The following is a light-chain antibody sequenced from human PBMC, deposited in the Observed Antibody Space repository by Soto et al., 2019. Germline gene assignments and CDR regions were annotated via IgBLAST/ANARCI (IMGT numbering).Light chain of an antibody. CDR3: YSSTSSNTYD. Sequence: QSVLTQPPSVSGSPGQSVTISCSGTSSDVGSYNRVSWYQQAPGTAPKVMIYEVSNRPSGVPDRFSGSKSGNTASLTISGLQPEDEADSYCYSSTSSNTYDFVTGSKVTV. J-gene: IGLJ1*01. CDR2: EVS. CDR1: SSDVGSYNR. V-gene: IGLV2-18*02.